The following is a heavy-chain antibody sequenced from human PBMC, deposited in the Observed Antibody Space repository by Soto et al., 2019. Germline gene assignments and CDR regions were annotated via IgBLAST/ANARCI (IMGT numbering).Heavy chain of an antibody. D-gene: IGHD5-18*01. CDR3: ARDTAMALPDA. V-gene: IGHV1-18*01. Sequence: QVQLVQSGTEVKKPGASVKVSCKASGYTFTSYAISWVRQAPGQGLEWMGWINPYNGNTNYAQKLQGRATMTTDTSTSTAYMEVRSLRSDDTAVYYCARDTAMALPDAWGQGTLVTVSS. CDR1: GYTFTSYA. CDR2: INPYNGNT. J-gene: IGHJ4*02.